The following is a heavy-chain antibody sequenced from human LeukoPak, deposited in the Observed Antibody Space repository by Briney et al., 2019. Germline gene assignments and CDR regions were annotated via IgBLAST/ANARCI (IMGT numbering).Heavy chain of an antibody. CDR3: AREVNYGDYGDNAFDI. V-gene: IGHV4-39*07. CDR2: IYYSGDT. J-gene: IGHJ3*02. Sequence: SETLSLTCTVSTGSISNSSYYWGWFRQPPGKGLEWIGSIYYSGDTYSTPSLKSRVTISLDTSNNQFSLRLSSVTAADTAVYYCAREVNYGDYGDNAFDIWGQGTMVTVSS. D-gene: IGHD4-17*01. CDR1: TGSISNSSYY.